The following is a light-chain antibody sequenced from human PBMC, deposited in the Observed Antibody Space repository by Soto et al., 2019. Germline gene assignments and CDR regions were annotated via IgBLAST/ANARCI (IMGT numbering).Light chain of an antibody. CDR3: QQYGSSRWT. V-gene: IGKV3-20*01. CDR2: GAS. Sequence: ETVLTQSPGTVSLSPGERATLSCRASQSVSSNYLAWYQQKPGQAPRLLVYGASSRATGIPDRFSGSGSGTDFTLTISRLEPEDFAVYYCQQYGSSRWTFGQGTKVDIK. CDR1: QSVSSNY. J-gene: IGKJ1*01.